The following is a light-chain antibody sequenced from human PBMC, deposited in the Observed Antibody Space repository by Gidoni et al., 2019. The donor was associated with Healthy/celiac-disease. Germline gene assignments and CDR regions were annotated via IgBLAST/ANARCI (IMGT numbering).Light chain of an antibody. CDR1: QSISSY. V-gene: IGKV1-39*01. CDR2: AAS. Sequence: DIQMTPSPSSLSASVGDRVTITCRAIQSISSYLTWYQQKPGKAPKLLIYAASSLQSGVPSRFSGSGSGTDFTLTSSSLQPEDFATYYCQQSYSTPLTFXGXTKVEIK. CDR3: QQSYSTPLT. J-gene: IGKJ4*01.